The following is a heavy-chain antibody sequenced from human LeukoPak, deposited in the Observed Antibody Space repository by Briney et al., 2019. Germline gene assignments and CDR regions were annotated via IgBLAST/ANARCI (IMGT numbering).Heavy chain of an antibody. CDR2: INPNSGGT. J-gene: IGHJ4*02. CDR1: GYTFTGYY. V-gene: IGHV1-2*02. D-gene: IGHD2-2*01. Sequence: ASVTVSCKASGYTFTGYYMHWVRQAPGQGLEWMGWINPNSGGTNYAQKFQGRVTMTRDTSISTAYMELSRLRSDDTAVYYCARADIVVVPANLDYWGQGTLVTVSS. CDR3: ARADIVVVPANLDY.